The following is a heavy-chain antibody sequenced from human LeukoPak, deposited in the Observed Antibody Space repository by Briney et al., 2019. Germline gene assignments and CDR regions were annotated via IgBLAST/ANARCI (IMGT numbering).Heavy chain of an antibody. CDR3: ARVAGDIVVLDY. J-gene: IGHJ4*02. CDR2: IYYSGST. CDR1: GGSISSGDYY. V-gene: IGHV4-30-4*01. D-gene: IGHD2-15*01. Sequence: SETLSLTYTVSGGSISSGDYYWSWIRQPPGKGLEWIGYIYYSGSTYYNPSLKSRVTISVDTSKNQFSLKLSSVTAADTAVYYCARVAGDIVVLDYWGQGTLVTVSS.